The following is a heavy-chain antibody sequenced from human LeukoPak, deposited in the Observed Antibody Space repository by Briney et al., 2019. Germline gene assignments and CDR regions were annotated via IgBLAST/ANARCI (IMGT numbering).Heavy chain of an antibody. CDR1: GFPFSSYA. J-gene: IGHJ4*02. V-gene: IGHV3-23*01. CDR3: AMRGYSYGYY. Sequence: GGSLSLSCAASGFPFSSYAMSWVRQAPGKGLEWVSSISGSGGSTYYADSVKGRFTISRDNSKNTLYLQMNSLRAEDTAVYYCAMRGYSYGYYWGQGTLVTVSS. CDR2: ISGSGGST. D-gene: IGHD5-18*01.